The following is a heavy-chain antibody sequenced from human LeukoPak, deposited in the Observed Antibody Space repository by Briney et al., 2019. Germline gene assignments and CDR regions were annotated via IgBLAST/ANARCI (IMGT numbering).Heavy chain of an antibody. CDR3: ARDIGITGTTIFVY. D-gene: IGHD1-7*01. Sequence: TGGSLRLSCVASGSTFGDYGMSWIRQAPGKGLEWVSGISWNADSTGHADSVKGRFAISRDNAKNSLYLQMDSLRAEDTALYYCARDIGITGTTIFVYWGQGTPVTVS. CDR2: ISWNADST. CDR1: GSTFGDYG. V-gene: IGHV3-20*04. J-gene: IGHJ4*02.